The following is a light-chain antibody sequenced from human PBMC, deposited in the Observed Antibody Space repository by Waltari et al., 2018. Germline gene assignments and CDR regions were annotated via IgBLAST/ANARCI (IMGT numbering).Light chain of an antibody. Sequence: DIQMTQSPSSLSTSVGDRVTITCRASQSISSYLNWYQQKPGKAPKLLIYAASSLQSGVPSRFSGSGSGTDFTLTISSLQREDIATYYCQHYDGVPPWTFGQGTRVDFK. CDR3: QHYDGVPPWT. V-gene: IGKV1-39*01. CDR1: QSISSY. J-gene: IGKJ1*01. CDR2: AAS.